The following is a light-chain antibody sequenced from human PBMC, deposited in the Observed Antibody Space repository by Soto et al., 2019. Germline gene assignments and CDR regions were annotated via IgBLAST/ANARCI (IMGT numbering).Light chain of an antibody. Sequence: EIVLTQSPATLSLSPRERATLSCRASQSVSRYLAWYQQKPGQAPRLLIYDASNRATGIPARFSGSGSGTDFTLTISSLEPEDFAVYYCQQRSNWPRLTFGGGTKVEIK. CDR3: QQRSNWPRLT. CDR2: DAS. V-gene: IGKV3-11*01. CDR1: QSVSRY. J-gene: IGKJ4*01.